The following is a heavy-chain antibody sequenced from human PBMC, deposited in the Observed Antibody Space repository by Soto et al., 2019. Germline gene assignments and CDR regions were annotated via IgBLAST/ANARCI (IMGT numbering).Heavy chain of an antibody. CDR2: INPSGGST. CDR3: ARDSRDGYNYAYYYYGMDV. V-gene: IGHV1-46*01. Sequence: ASVKVSCKASGYTFTSYYMHWVRRAPGQGLEWMGIINPSGGSTSYAQKFQGRVTMTRDTSTSTVYMELSSLRSEDTAVYYCARDSRDGYNYAYYYYGMDVWGQGTTVTVSS. J-gene: IGHJ6*02. D-gene: IGHD5-12*01. CDR1: GYTFTSYY.